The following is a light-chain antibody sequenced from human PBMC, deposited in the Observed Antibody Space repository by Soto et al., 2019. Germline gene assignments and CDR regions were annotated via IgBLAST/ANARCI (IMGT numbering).Light chain of an antibody. CDR2: AAS. J-gene: IGKJ4*01. CDR3: QQANSFPLT. Sequence: DIQMTQSQTSVSASVGVRVIITCLASQGITNWLAWYQQKPGKAPKLLIYAASVLPSWVPSRFSGSGSGTDFTLTISSLQPEDFATYYCQQANSFPLTFGGGTKVDIK. V-gene: IGKV1-12*01. CDR1: QGITNW.